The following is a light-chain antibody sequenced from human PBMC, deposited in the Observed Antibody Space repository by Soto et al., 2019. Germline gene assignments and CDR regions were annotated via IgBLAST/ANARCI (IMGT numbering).Light chain of an antibody. CDR3: QTLDSSLNVYV. CDR1: SSNIGAGYA. Sequence: QSVLTQPPSVSGAPGQRVTISCTGSSSNIGAGYAVHWYQQLPGTAPKLLIYDNLNRPSGVPDRFSGSRSGTSASLAITGLHAEDEADYYCQTLDSSLNVYVFGPGTKLTVL. J-gene: IGLJ1*01. V-gene: IGLV1-40*01. CDR2: DNL.